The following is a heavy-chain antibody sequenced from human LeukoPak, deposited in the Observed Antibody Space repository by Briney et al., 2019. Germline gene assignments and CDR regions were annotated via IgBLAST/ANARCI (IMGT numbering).Heavy chain of an antibody. V-gene: IGHV3-21*01. Sequence: GGSLRLSCAASGFTFSSYSMNWVRQAPGKGLEWVSSISSSSSYIYYADSVKGRFTISRDNAQNSLYLQMNSLRAEDTAVYYCARGDSNGWALGGQGTLVTVSS. CDR3: ARGDSNGWAL. J-gene: IGHJ4*02. D-gene: IGHD6-19*01. CDR1: GFTFSSYS. CDR2: ISSSSSYI.